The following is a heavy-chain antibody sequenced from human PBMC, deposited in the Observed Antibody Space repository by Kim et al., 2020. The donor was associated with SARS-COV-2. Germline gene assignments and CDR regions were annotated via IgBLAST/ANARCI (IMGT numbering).Heavy chain of an antibody. J-gene: IGHJ6*02. V-gene: IGHV4-59*01. CDR3: ASSRGYYYCGMDV. Sequence: YNPSLKSRVTISVDTSKNQFSLKLSSVTAADTAVYYCASSRGYYYCGMDVWGQGTTVTVSS.